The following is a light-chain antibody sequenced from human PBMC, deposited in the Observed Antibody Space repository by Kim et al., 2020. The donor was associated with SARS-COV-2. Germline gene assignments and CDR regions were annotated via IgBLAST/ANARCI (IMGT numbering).Light chain of an antibody. CDR3: HHRSDWPRSD. V-gene: IGKV3-11*01. CDR2: EAS. CDR1: QRVGRY. Sequence: SPGNRSTISCRASQRVGRYFAGDQQKPSQHPRLLIYEASVRATCVPAKFRGSGYGTDFTLTIDSLEPEDFVVYYCHHRSDWPRSDFGQGTRLEIK. J-gene: IGKJ5*01.